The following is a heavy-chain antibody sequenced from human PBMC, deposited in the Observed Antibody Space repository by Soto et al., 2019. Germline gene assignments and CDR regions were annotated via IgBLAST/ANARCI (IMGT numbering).Heavy chain of an antibody. CDR2: IIPMFNTA. V-gene: IGHV1-69*06. Sequence: ASVKVSCKASGGTFNTYVFNWVRQAPGQGLAWVGGIIPMFNTANYAQKFQGRVTITADKSANTAYMELSSLRSEDSAVYYCARAAQRYYYDSSDQYDALDVWGQGTMVTVSS. CDR3: ARAAQRYYYDSSDQYDALDV. D-gene: IGHD3-22*01. J-gene: IGHJ3*01. CDR1: GGTFNTYV.